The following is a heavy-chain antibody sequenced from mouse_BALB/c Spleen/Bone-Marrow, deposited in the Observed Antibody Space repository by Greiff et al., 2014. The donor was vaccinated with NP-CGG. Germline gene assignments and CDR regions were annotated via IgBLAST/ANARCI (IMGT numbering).Heavy chain of an antibody. V-gene: IGHV1-80*01. J-gene: IGHJ2*01. CDR3: ARGGRLTGYYFDY. CDR2: IYPGDGDT. CDR1: GYAFSSYW. Sequence: VQLQQSGAELVRPGSSVKISCKASGYAFSSYWMNWVKQRPGQGLEWIGQIYPGDGDTNYNGNFKDKATLTTDKSSTTAYMQLSSLTSEDSAVYFRARGGRLTGYYFDYWGQGTTLTVSS. D-gene: IGHD4-1*01.